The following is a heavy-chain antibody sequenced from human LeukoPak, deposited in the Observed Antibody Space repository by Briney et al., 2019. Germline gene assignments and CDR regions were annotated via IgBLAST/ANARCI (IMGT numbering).Heavy chain of an antibody. CDR3: LPGKGY. Sequence: GGSLSLSCAAYGLTFNTYWMNWVRQAPGKGLEWVANTSPDGNEKYYADFVKGRFSIFRDNANSILYLQMNSLRGEDTAVYYCLPGKGYWGQGTLVTVSS. V-gene: IGHV3-7*01. CDR2: TSPDGNEK. CDR1: GLTFNTYW. J-gene: IGHJ4*02. D-gene: IGHD4-23*01.